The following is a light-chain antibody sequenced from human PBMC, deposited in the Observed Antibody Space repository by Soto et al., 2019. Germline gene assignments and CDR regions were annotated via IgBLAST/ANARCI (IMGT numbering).Light chain of an antibody. Sequence: EIVLTQSPGTLSLSPGERATLSCRASQSVSSNYLAWYQQKPGQAPRLLIYGASSRATGIPDRFSGSGSATDFTLTISRLEPEDVAGHCCQQYGTSPPITFGGGTKVKIK. CDR2: GAS. V-gene: IGKV3-20*01. CDR3: QQYGTSPPIT. CDR1: QSVSSNY. J-gene: IGKJ4*01.